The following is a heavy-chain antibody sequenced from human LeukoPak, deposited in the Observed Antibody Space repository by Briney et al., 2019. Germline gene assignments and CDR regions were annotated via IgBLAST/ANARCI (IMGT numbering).Heavy chain of an antibody. J-gene: IGHJ5*02. CDR3: AKGSRGVISLGWFDP. CDR2: ISWNSGSI. D-gene: IGHD3-10*01. CDR1: GFTFDDYA. V-gene: IGHV3-9*03. Sequence: PGRSLRLSCAASGFTFDDYAMHWVRQAPGKGLEWVSGISWNSGSIGYADSVKGRFTISRDNAKNSLYLQMNSLRAEDMALYYCAKGSRGVISLGWFDPWGQGTLVTVSS.